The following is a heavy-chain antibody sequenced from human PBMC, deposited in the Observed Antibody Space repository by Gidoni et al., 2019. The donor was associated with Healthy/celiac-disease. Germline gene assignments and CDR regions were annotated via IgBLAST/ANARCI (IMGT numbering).Heavy chain of an antibody. V-gene: IGHV3-30*18. CDR1: GFTFSSYR. J-gene: IGHJ6*03. CDR2: ISYDGSNK. CDR3: AKDMIRFLEWLLFRYYYMDV. Sequence: QVQLVESGGGVVQPGRSLRLSCAASGFTFSSYRLPGVRQAPGKGLEWVAVISYDGSNKYYADSVKGRFTISRDNSKNTLYLQMNSLRAEDTAVYYCAKDMIRFLEWLLFRYYYMDVWGKGTTVTVSS. D-gene: IGHD3-3*01.